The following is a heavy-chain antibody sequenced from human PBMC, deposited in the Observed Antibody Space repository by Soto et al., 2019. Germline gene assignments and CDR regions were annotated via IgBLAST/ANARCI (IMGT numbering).Heavy chain of an antibody. CDR2: IWHDGGNK. CDR1: GFTFSSYG. V-gene: IGHV3-33*01. Sequence: QVQLVESGGGVVQPGRSLRLSCAASGFTFSSYGMHWGRQAPGKGLEWVAFIWHDGGNKFYAESVKGRITISRDNSKNTLYLQMTSLSAEDTAMYYCPRDVDVNTAFGKDYWGQGTLVIVSS. D-gene: IGHD3-16*01. CDR3: PRDVDVNTAFGKDY. J-gene: IGHJ4*02.